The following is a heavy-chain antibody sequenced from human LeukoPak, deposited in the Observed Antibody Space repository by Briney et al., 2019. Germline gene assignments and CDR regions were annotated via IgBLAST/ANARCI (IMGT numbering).Heavy chain of an antibody. CDR2: IYPGDGGT. V-gene: IGHV5-51*01. CDR3: ARGPVVTAIGDY. CDR1: GYSFTSYW. D-gene: IGHD2-21*02. J-gene: IGHJ4*02. Sequence: GESLKISCKGSGYSFTSYWIGWVRPMPGKGLEWMGIIYPGDGGTRYSPSLQGQVIISADKSISTAYLQWSSLKASDTAMYYCARGPVVTAIGDYWGQGTLVTVSS.